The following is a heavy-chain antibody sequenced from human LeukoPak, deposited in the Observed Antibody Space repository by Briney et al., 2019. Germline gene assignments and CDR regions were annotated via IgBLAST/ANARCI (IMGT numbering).Heavy chain of an antibody. CDR1: GYSISSSNW. D-gene: IGHD6-6*01. J-gene: IGHJ1*01. CDR2: IYYSGST. CDR3: ARDLSTSSTAYFQH. V-gene: IGHV4-28*06. Sequence: SETLSLTCAVSGYSISSSNWWGWIRQPPGKGLEWIGYIYYSGSTNYNPSLKSRVTMSVDTSKNQFSLKLSSVTALDTAVYYCARDLSTSSTAYFQHWGQGTLVTVSS.